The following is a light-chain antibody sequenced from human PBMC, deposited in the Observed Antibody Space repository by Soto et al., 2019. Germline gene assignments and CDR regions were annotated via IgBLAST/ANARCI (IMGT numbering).Light chain of an antibody. CDR1: QGISTY. J-gene: IGKJ2*01. V-gene: IGKV1-9*01. CDR3: QQLNSFPFT. CDR2: AAS. Sequence: DIQLTQSPSFLSASVGDRVTITCRASQGISTYLAWYHQEPGKAPKPLIYAASTLQSGVPSRFSGSGSGTEFTLTISSLQPEDFATYYCQQLNSFPFTFGQGTKLEIK.